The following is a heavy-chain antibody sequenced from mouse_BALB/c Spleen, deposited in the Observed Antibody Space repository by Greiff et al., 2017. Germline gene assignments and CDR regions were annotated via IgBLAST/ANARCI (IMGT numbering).Heavy chain of an antibody. J-gene: IGHJ1*01. CDR1: GFTFSSFG. Sequence: EVQVVESGGGLVQPGGSRKLSCAASGFTFSSFGMHWVRQAPEKGLEWVAYISSGSSTIYYADTVKGRFTISRDNPKNTLFLQMTSLRSEDTAMYYCASAYDGYYWGYFDVWGAGTTVTVSS. D-gene: IGHD2-3*01. V-gene: IGHV5-17*02. CDR3: ASAYDGYYWGYFDV. CDR2: ISSGSSTI.